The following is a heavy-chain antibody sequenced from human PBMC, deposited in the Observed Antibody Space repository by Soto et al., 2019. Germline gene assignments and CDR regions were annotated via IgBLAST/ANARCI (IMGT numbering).Heavy chain of an antibody. CDR3: AKTANGWFRAFDI. J-gene: IGHJ3*02. Sequence: EVQLLESGGGLVQPGGSLRLSCAASGFTFSSYAMSWVRQAPGKGLEWVSAISGSGGTTYYADSVKGRFTFSRDNSKNALYLQMNSLSAEDTAVYYGAKTANGWFRAFDIWGQGTMVTVSS. CDR1: GFTFSSYA. D-gene: IGHD6-19*01. CDR2: ISGSGGTT. V-gene: IGHV3-23*01.